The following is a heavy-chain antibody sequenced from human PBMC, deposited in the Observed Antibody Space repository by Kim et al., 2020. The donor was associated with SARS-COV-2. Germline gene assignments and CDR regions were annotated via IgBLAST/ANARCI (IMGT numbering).Heavy chain of an antibody. J-gene: IGHJ4*02. CDR3: TREGPMVRCPGY. Sequence: NSASVKGRFTISRDESKSIAYLQMNSLTTEDTAVYYCTREGPMVRCPGYWGQGTLVTVST. V-gene: IGHV3-49*02. D-gene: IGHD3-10*01.